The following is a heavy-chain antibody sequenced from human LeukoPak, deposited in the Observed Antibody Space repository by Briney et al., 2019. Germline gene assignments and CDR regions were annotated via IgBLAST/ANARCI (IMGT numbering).Heavy chain of an antibody. CDR3: AKDIDRGLVGAFDI. J-gene: IGHJ3*02. Sequence: GGSLRVSCAASGCTFDDYAMHWVRQAPGKGLEWVSGISWNSGSIGYADSVKGRFTISRDNAKNSLYLQMNSLRAEDMALYYCAKDIDRGLVGAFDIWGQGTMVTVSS. CDR2: ISWNSGSI. CDR1: GCTFDDYA. D-gene: IGHD2-8*02. V-gene: IGHV3-9*03.